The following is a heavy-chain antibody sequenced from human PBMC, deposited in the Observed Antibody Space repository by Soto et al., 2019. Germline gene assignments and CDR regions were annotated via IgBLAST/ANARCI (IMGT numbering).Heavy chain of an antibody. J-gene: IGHJ4*02. Sequence: PGGSLRLSCAASGFTFSSYAMHWVRQVPGKGLEWVAVISYDGSNKYYADSVKGRFTISRDNSKNTLYLQMNSLRAEDTAVYYCARDRVYDFWSGYPYWGQGTLVTVSS. CDR1: GFTFSSYA. CDR3: ARDRVYDFWSGYPY. CDR2: ISYDGSNK. D-gene: IGHD3-3*01. V-gene: IGHV3-30-3*01.